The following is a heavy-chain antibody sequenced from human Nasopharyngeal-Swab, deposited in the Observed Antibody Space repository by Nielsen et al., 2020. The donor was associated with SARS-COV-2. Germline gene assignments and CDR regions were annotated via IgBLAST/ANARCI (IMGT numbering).Heavy chain of an antibody. V-gene: IGHV4-39*01. Sequence: ESLKISCTVSGGSISSSSYYWGWIRQPPGKGLEWIGSIYYSGSTYYNPSLKSRVTISVDTSKNQFSLKLSSVTAADTAVYYCARRGYSYGSFDPWGQGTLVTVSS. CDR2: IYYSGST. CDR3: ARRGYSYGSFDP. J-gene: IGHJ5*02. CDR1: GGSISSSSYY. D-gene: IGHD5-18*01.